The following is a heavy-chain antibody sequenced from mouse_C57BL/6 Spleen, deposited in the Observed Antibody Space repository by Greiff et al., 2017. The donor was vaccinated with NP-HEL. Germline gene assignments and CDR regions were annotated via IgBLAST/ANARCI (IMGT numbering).Heavy chain of an antibody. CDR2: IDPANGNT. CDR3: ASMITYYFDY. J-gene: IGHJ2*01. D-gene: IGHD2-4*01. Sequence: EVQLQQSVAELVRPGASVKLSCTASGFYIKNTYMHWVKQRPEQGLEWIGRIDPANGNTKYAPKFQGKATITADTSSNTAYLQLSSLTSEDTAIYYCASMITYYFDYWGQGTTLTVSS. V-gene: IGHV14-3*01. CDR1: GFYIKNTY.